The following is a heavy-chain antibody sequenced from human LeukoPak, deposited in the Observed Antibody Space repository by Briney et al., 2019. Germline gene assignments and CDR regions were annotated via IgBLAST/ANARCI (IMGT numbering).Heavy chain of an antibody. J-gene: IGHJ4*02. D-gene: IGHD4-17*01. V-gene: IGHV3-74*01. CDR1: GFTFSTYW. CDR3: ARASTTVPNLLDH. CDR2: IKGDGSST. Sequence: GGSLRLSCAASGFTFSTYWMHWVRQAPGKGLVWVARIKGDGSSTIYTDSVKGRFTISRDNSKNTLYLQTSSLRAEDTAVYYCARASTTVPNLLDHWGRGTLVTVSS.